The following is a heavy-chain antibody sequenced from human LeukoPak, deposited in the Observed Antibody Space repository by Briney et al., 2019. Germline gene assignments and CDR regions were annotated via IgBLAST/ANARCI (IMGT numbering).Heavy chain of an antibody. J-gene: IGHJ2*01. Sequence: SETLSLTCAVYGGSFSGYYWSWIRQPPGKGLEWIGEINHSGSTNYNPSLKSRVIISVDTSKNQFSLKLSSVTAADTAVYYCARRRIRGYWYYDLWGRGTLVTVSS. CDR2: INHSGST. CDR3: ARRRIRGYWYYDL. V-gene: IGHV4-34*01. CDR1: GGSFSGYY.